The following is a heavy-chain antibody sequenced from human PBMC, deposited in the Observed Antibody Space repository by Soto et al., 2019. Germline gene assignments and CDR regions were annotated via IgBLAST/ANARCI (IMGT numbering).Heavy chain of an antibody. D-gene: IGHD6-13*01. CDR1: GGSFSGYY. Sequence: PSETLSLTCAVYGGSFSGYYWSWMRQAPGKGLEWIGEINHSGSTNYNPSLKSRVTISVDTSKNQFSLKLTSLTAADTAVYYCARGQQRSSDASDIWGQGTMVTVSS. CDR3: ARGQQRSSDASDI. J-gene: IGHJ3*02. V-gene: IGHV4-34*01. CDR2: INHSGST.